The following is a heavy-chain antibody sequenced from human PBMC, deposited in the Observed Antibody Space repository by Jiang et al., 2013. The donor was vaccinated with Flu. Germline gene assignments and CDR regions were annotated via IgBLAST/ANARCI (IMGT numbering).Heavy chain of an antibody. V-gene: IGHV6-1*01. CDR3: ARDKGGGWYFNS. CDR1: A. Sequence: AWNWIRQSPSRGLEWLGRTYYRSKWNNDYAVSVKSRMTISADTSKNQFSLQLNSVTPEDTAVYYCARDKGGGWYFNSWGQGTLVTVSS. J-gene: IGHJ4*02. CDR2: TYYRSKWNN. D-gene: IGHD6-19*01.